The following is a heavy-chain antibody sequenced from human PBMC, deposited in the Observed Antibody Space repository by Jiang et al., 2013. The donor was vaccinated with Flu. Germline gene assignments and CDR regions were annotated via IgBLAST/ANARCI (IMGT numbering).Heavy chain of an antibody. Sequence: YSPSFQGQVTISADKSISTAYLQWSSLKASDTAMYYCARKCSGGKATGCFDYWGQGTLVTVSS. V-gene: IGHV5-51*01. D-gene: IGHD2-15*01. J-gene: IGHJ4*02. CDR3: ARKCSGGKATGCFDY.